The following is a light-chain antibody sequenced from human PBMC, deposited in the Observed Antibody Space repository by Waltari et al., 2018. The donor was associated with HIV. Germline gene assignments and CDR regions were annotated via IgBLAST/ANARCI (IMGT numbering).Light chain of an antibody. J-gene: IGKJ4*01. CDR2: AAS. CDR1: QGINNY. V-gene: IGKV1-9*01. Sequence: DIQLTQSPSFLSASVGDRVTITCRASQGINNYLAWYQQKPGKAPRLLIYAASTLQSGVPSRFSGSGSGTEFPLTISSLQPEDFATYYCQQLNSYPRRLTFGGGTKVEVK. CDR3: QQLNSYPRRLT.